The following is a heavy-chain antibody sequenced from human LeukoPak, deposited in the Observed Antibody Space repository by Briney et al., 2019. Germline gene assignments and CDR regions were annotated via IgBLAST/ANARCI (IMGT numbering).Heavy chain of an antibody. CDR2: ISAYNGNT. D-gene: IGHD2-2*02. CDR3: AGDRPIVVVPAAIAGNFDY. CDR1: GYTFTSYG. V-gene: IGHV1-18*01. J-gene: IGHJ4*02. Sequence: ASVKVSCKASGYTFTSYGISWVRQAPGQGLEWMGRISAYNGNTNYAQKLQGRVTMTTDTSTSTAYMELRSLRSDDTAVYYCAGDRPIVVVPAAIAGNFDYWGQGTLVTVSS.